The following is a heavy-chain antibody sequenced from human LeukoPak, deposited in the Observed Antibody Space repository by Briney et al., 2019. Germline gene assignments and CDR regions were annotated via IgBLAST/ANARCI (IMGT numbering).Heavy chain of an antibody. CDR1: GGSISSYY. CDR2: IYYSGST. CDR3: ARLFYGPGRGAFDI. J-gene: IGHJ3*02. D-gene: IGHD3-10*01. V-gene: IGHV4-59*01. Sequence: SETLSLTCTVSGGSISSYYWSWIRQPPGKGLEWIRYIYYSGSTNYNPSLKSRVTISVDTSKNQFSLKLSSVTAADTAVYYCARLFYGPGRGAFDIWGQGTMVTVSS.